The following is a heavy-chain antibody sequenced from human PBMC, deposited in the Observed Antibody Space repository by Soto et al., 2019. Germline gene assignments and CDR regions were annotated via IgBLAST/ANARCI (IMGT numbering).Heavy chain of an antibody. D-gene: IGHD3-10*01. CDR1: GGSISYYY. CDR3: ARDVGSGTSYFGY. V-gene: IGHV4-59*01. J-gene: IGHJ4*02. CDR2: MYYSGST. Sequence: KPSETLSLTCTVSGGSISYYYWSWIRQPPGKGLEWIGYMYYSGSTNYNPSLKSRITISVDTSKNQFSLKLNSVTAADTAVYYCARDVGSGTSYFGYWGQGTLVTVSS.